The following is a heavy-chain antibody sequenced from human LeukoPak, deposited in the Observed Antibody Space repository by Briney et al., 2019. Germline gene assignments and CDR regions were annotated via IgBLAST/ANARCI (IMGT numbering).Heavy chain of an antibody. V-gene: IGHV3-23*01. CDR2: VSGSRDST. J-gene: IGHJ4*02. CDR1: GFSVSSNG. CDR3: ARDMTYYYDSSGYLPDY. Sequence: GGSLRLSCAASGFSVSSNGLSWVRQAPGNGLEWVSTVSGSRDSTYYADSVKGRFTISRDNSKNTLYLQMNSLRAEDTAVYYCARDMTYYYDSSGYLPDYWGQGTLVTVSS. D-gene: IGHD3-22*01.